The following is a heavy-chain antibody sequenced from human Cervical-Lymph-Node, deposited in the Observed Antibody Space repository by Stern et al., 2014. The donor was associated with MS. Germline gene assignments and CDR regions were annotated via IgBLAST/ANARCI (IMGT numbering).Heavy chain of an antibody. V-gene: IGHV5-51*01. CDR1: GYSFTLYW. Sequence: EVQLEESGAEMKKPGESLKISCKGSGYSFTLYWIGWVRQMPGKGLEGMGIIYPGDPDPRYSPSFQGQVTISADKSISTAYLQWSSLKASDTAMYYCAALVRGSYFYWGQGTLVTVSS. D-gene: IGHD1-26*01. J-gene: IGHJ4*02. CDR3: AALVRGSYFY. CDR2: IYPGDPDP.